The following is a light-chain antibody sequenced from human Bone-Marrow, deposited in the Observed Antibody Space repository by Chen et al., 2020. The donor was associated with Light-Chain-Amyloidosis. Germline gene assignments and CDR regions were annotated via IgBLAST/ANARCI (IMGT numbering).Light chain of an antibody. CDR3: QQYDNRPIT. CDR1: QDISNY. CDR2: DAS. J-gene: IGKJ5*01. Sequence: DIQMTQSPSSLSASVGDRVTITCQASQDISNYLNWYQQKPGKAPKLLIYDASNLETGVPPRFSGSGCGTDFTFTISTLQPEDIATEYCQQYDNRPITFGLGTRLEIK. V-gene: IGKV1-33*01.